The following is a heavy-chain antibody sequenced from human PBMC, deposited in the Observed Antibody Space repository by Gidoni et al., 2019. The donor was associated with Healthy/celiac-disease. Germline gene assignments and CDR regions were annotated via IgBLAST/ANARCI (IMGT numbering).Heavy chain of an antibody. D-gene: IGHD2-2*01. CDR2: IYYSGST. V-gene: IGHV4-30-4*01. CDR3: ARDTDIVVVPAASENPRYGMDV. J-gene: IGHJ6*02. Sequence: QVQLQESGPGLVKPSQTLSLTCTVSGGSISSGDYYWSWTRQPPGKGLEWIGYIYYSGSTYYNPSLKSRVTISVDTSKNQFSLKLSSVTAADTAVYYCARDTDIVVVPAASENPRYGMDVWGQGTTVTVSS. CDR1: GGSISSGDYY.